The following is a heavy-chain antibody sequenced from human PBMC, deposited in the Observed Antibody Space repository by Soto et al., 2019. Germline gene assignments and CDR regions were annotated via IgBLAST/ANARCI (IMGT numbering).Heavy chain of an antibody. Sequence: QVQLRESGPGLVKPSGTLSLTCVVSGASISSTYWWSWVRQPPGKGLEWIGEIYHTGSTKYNPSLKSRGTISIDKSNNEFSLKLNSVTAADTAVYYCATLPPRIEVVVTPIPTWGQGILVTVSS. V-gene: IGHV4-4*02. CDR3: ATLPPRIEVVVTPIPT. CDR1: GASISSTYW. D-gene: IGHD2-21*02. CDR2: IYHTGST. J-gene: IGHJ5*02.